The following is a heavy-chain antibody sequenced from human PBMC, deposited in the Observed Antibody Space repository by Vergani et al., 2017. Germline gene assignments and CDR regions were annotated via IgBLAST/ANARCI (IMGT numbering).Heavy chain of an antibody. V-gene: IGHV3-23*01. CDR3: AGPQGTSAYSYGGFDY. J-gene: IGHJ4*02. Sequence: EVQLLESGGGLVQPGGSLRLSCAASVFTFSSYAMSWVRQAPGKGLDWVSDISGSGGSTYYADSVKGRFTISRDNSKNTLSLQMNSLTAVDTTIYYCAGPQGTSAYSYGGFDYWGQGILVTVSS. CDR1: VFTFSSYA. D-gene: IGHD3-22*01. CDR2: ISGSGGST.